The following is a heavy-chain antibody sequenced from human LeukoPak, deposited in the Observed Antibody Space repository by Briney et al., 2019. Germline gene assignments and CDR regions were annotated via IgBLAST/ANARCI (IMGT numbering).Heavy chain of an antibody. CDR1: GGSISSYY. V-gene: IGHV4-59*01. CDR2: IYYSGST. J-gene: IGHJ5*02. Sequence: SETLSLTCTVSGGSISSYYWSWIRQPPGKGLEWIGYIYYSGSTNYNPSLKSRVTISVDTSKNQFSLKLSSVTAADTAVYYYARVSNWFDPWGQGTLVTVSS. CDR3: ARVSNWFDP.